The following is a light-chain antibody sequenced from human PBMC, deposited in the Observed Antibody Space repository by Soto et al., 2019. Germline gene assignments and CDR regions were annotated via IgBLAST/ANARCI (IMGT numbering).Light chain of an antibody. CDR3: QQSYSTPPT. J-gene: IGKJ2*01. Sequence: DIKMTQSPSSLSASVGDRVTITCRASQYISNYLNWYQQKSGTAPKLLIHTASTVQSGVPSRFSGRGSGPDFTLTISSVQPVDFAIYCCQQSYSTPPTFGQGTTLEIK. V-gene: IGKV1-39*01. CDR2: TAS. CDR1: QYISNY.